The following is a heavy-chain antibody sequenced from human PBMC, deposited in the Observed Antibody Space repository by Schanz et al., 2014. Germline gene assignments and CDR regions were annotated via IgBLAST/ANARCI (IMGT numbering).Heavy chain of an antibody. J-gene: IGHJ4*02. D-gene: IGHD3-10*01. V-gene: IGHV4-38-2*01. CDR1: GFTFTNYA. CDR2: VFNSGKT. CDR3: ARHILLWFLSGASY. Sequence: VQLVESGGGLVQPGGSLRLSCAASGFTFTNYAMTWIRQPPGKGLEWIGSVFNSGKTYYNPSLKSRVTISIDTSKNQFPLKLPSVTAADTAVYYCARHILLWFLSGASYWGQGTLVTVSS.